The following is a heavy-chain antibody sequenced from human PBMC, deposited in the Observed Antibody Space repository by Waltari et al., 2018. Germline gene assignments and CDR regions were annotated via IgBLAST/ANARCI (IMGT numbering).Heavy chain of an antibody. D-gene: IGHD3-3*02. CDR3: ARAISPFRAFDI. CDR2: IYYSGST. CDR1: GGSISSYY. Sequence: QVQLQESGPGLVKPSETLSLTCTVSGGSISSYYWSWIRQPPGKGLEWLGYIYYSGSTNYNTSLKSRVTISVDTAKNQFSLKLSSVTAADTAVYYCARAISPFRAFDIWGQGTMVIVSS. V-gene: IGHV4-59*01. J-gene: IGHJ3*02.